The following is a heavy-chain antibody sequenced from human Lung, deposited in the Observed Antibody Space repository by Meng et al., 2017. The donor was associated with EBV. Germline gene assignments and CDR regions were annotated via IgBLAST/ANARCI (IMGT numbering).Heavy chain of an antibody. CDR1: GGSVIGGGYY. J-gene: IGHJ4*02. V-gene: IGHV4-31*04. CDR3: AIAGRFGKSLGEY. CDR2: IYFTGSS. Sequence: RLRERGQGRGQPSQTLSPTCTVSGGSVIGGGYYWSWIRQQPGKGLEWIGYIYFTGSSFYNPSLKNRVTISVDTSKNQFSLNLSSVTAADTAVYYCAIAGRFGKSLGEYWGQGILVTVSS. D-gene: IGHD3-10*01.